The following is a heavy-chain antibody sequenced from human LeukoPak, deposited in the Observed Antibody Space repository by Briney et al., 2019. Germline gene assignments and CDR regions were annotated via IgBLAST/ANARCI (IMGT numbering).Heavy chain of an antibody. D-gene: IGHD3-3*01. V-gene: IGHV2-5*02. Sequence: KESGPTLVKPTQTLTLTCTFSGFSLSTSGVGVGRIRQPPGKALEWLALFYWDDDKRYSPSPKSRLSITKDTSKNQVVLTMTNMDPVDTATYYCAHARGVYYDFWSGYYFWDYWGQGTLVTVSS. CDR3: AHARGVYYDFWSGYYFWDY. CDR2: FYWDDDK. J-gene: IGHJ4*02. CDR1: GFSLSTSGVG.